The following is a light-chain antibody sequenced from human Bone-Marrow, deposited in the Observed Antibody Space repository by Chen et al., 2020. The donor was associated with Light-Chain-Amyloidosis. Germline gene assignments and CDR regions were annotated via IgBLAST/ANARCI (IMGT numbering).Light chain of an antibody. CDR1: DLPTKY. CDR2: RDT. J-gene: IGLJ2*01. CDR3: QSADSSGTYEGI. Sequence: SYELTQPPPVSVSPGQTARITFPVDDLPTKYAYWYQQKPGPAPVLVIHRDTERPSGISERFSGSSSGTTATLTISGVQAEDEADYHCQSADSSGTYEGIFGGGTKLTVL. V-gene: IGLV3-25*03.